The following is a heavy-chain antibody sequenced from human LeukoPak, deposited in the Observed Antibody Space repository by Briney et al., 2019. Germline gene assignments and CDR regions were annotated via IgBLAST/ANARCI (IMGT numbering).Heavy chain of an antibody. CDR1: GFTFDDYG. V-gene: IGHV3-9*01. Sequence: PGRSLRLSCAASGFTFDDYGMHWVRQAPGKGLEWASGISWDRGSIDYADSVKGRFTISRVNAKNSLYLQMYSLRAEDTALYYCANDGDSRDFTHFYYSGEGALGTVSS. CDR3: ANDGDSRDFTHFYY. J-gene: IGHJ4*02. CDR2: ISWDRGSI. D-gene: IGHD3-3*01.